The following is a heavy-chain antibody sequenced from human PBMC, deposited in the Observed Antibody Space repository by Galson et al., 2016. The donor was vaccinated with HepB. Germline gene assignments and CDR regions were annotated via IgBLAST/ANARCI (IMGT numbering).Heavy chain of an antibody. J-gene: IGHJ5*02. CDR1: GYIFTSYW. Sequence: QSGAEVKEPGESLRISCRGSGYIFTSYWINWVRQMPGKGLEWMGRIDLSDSYTNYSPSFQGHVTFSADKSITTAYLQLSSLKASDTAIYYCARQEGAAGVNQGWFDPWGRGTLVTVSS. V-gene: IGHV5-10-1*01. CDR2: IDLSDSYT. CDR3: ARQEGAAGVNQGWFDP. D-gene: IGHD6-13*01.